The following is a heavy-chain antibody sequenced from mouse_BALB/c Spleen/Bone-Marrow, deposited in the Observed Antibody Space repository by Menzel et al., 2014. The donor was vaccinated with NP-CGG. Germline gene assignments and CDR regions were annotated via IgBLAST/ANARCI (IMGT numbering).Heavy chain of an antibody. J-gene: IGHJ2*01. D-gene: IGHD1-1*01. V-gene: IGHV1-7*01. CDR2: INPSTGYT. CDR1: GYTFTTYW. CDR3: VLITPVVSDY. Sequence: QVQLQQSGAELAKPGASVKMSCKASGYTFTTYWIHWVKQRPGQGLEWIGYINPSTGYTEYIQKFKDKATLTADKSSSTAYMQLNSLTSEDSSVYYCVLITPVVSDYWRQGTTLTVSS.